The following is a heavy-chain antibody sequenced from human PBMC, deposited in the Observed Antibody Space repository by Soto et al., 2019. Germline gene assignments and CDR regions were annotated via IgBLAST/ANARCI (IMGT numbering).Heavy chain of an antibody. D-gene: IGHD3-22*01. V-gene: IGHV3-23*01. J-gene: IGHJ4*02. CDR3: AKKYYYDSSGYYLYYFDY. CDR2: ISGSGGST. CDR1: GFTFSSYA. Sequence: GGSLRLSCAASGFTFSSYAMSWVRQAPGKGLEWVPAISGSGGSTYYADSVKGRFTISRDNSKNTLYLQMNSLRAEDTAVYYCAKKYYYDSSGYYLYYFDYWGQGTQVTVSS.